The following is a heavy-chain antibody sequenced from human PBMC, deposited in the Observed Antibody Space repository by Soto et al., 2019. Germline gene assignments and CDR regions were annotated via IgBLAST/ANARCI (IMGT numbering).Heavy chain of an antibody. Sequence: QVQLVQSGAEEKKPGASVKVACKASGYTFTSYAMHWVRQAPGQRLEWMGWINAGNGNTKYSQTFQRRVTVARDTPARTAYMELSGLRSEDMAVYYCARSIVVVTALDYWGQGALVTVSS. D-gene: IGHD2-21*02. CDR3: ARSIVVVTALDY. V-gene: IGHV1-3*05. J-gene: IGHJ4*02. CDR1: GYTFTSYA. CDR2: INAGNGNT.